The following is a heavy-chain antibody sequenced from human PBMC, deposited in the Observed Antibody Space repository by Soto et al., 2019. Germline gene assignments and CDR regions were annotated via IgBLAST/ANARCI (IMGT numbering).Heavy chain of an antibody. CDR3: ARDAGSWGY. D-gene: IGHD3-10*01. CDR2: ISSSSSTT. J-gene: IGHJ4*02. CDR1: GFTFTTYS. Sequence: EVQLVESGGGLVQPGGSLRLSCAASGFTFTTYSMNWVRQAPGKGLEWVSYISSSSSTTYYADSVKGRFTISRDNAKNSLYLQMNSLRYEDTAVYYCARDAGSWGYWCQGTLVTVSS. V-gene: IGHV3-48*02.